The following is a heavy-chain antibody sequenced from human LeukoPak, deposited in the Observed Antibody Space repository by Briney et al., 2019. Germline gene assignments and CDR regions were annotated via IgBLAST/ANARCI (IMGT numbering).Heavy chain of an antibody. J-gene: IGHJ4*02. D-gene: IGHD1-26*01. CDR2: INQDGREK. Sequence: GGSLRLSCAASGFTFSSYWMSWVRQAPGKGLEWVANINQDGREKYFVDSVRGRFTISRDNAKNSLYLQMNSLRAEDTAVYYCAREGTISSFLFDHWGQGTLVTVSS. CDR3: AREGTISSFLFDH. CDR1: GFTFSSYW. V-gene: IGHV3-7*01.